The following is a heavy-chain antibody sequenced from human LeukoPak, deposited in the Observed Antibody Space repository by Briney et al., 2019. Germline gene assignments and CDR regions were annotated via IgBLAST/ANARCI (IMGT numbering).Heavy chain of an antibody. CDR2: IIPIFGTA. Sequence: SVKVSCKASGYTFTSYAMHWVRQAPGQRLEWMGWIIPIFGTANYAQKFQGRVTITADESTSTAYMELSSLRSEDTAVYYCASSSASDYDFWSGSNIGYDYWGQGTLVTVSS. CDR1: GYTFTSYA. J-gene: IGHJ4*02. V-gene: IGHV1-69*13. CDR3: ASSSASDYDFWSGSNIGYDY. D-gene: IGHD3-3*01.